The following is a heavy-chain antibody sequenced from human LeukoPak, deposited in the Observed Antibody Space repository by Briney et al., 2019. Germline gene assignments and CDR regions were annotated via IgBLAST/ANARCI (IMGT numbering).Heavy chain of an antibody. CDR3: ARDPWPEGY. CDR2: ISSSSSYI. J-gene: IGHJ4*02. CDR1: GFTFSIYS. V-gene: IGHV3-21*01. Sequence: PGGSLRLSCAASGFTFSIYSMNWVRQAPGKGLEWVSSISSSSSYIYYADSVKGRSTISRDNAKNSLYLQMNSLRAEDTAVYYCARDPWPEGYWGQGTLVTVSS.